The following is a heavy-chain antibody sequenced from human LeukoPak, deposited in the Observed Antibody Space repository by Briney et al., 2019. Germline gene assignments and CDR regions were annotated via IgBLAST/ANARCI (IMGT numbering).Heavy chain of an antibody. CDR1: GASINRSSYS. CDR3: ARQPPCSSTFDI. Sequence: MPSETLSLTCTVSGASINRSSYSWAWIRQPPGKGLEWIGSMSHSESPYYNPSLRSRVTISVDTSKNQLSLRLTSVTAADRAVYYCARQPPCSSTFDIWGQGTMVTVSS. J-gene: IGHJ3*02. V-gene: IGHV4-39*01. CDR2: MSHSESP. D-gene: IGHD3-10*02.